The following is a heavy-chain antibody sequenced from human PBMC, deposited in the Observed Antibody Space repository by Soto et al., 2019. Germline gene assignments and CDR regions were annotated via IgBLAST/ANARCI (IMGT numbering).Heavy chain of an antibody. D-gene: IGHD3-10*01. J-gene: IGHJ6*02. Sequence: GGSLRLSCAASGFTFSSYGMHWVRQAPGKGLEWVAVIWYDGSNKYYADSVKGRFTISRDNSKNTLYLQMNSLRAEDTAVYYCARDHKLYYYGSGSYFKYNCMDVWGQGTTVTVSS. CDR2: IWYDGSNK. CDR1: GFTFSSYG. CDR3: ARDHKLYYYGSGSYFKYNCMDV. V-gene: IGHV3-33*01.